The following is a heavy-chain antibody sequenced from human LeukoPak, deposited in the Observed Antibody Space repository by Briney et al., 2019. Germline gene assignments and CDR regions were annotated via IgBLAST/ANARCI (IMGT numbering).Heavy chain of an antibody. J-gene: IGHJ4*02. CDR2: ISYSGST. CDR1: GASIINYY. V-gene: IGHV4-59*01. D-gene: IGHD5-12*01. Sequence: PSATLSLTCTVSGASIINYYWSCIRAPPRERLEWMGYISYSGSTNYNPSLQSRVTISVDTSKNQFSLKLSSVTAEDTAVYYCASSGRVATVGYWGQGTLVTVSS. CDR3: ASSGRVATVGY.